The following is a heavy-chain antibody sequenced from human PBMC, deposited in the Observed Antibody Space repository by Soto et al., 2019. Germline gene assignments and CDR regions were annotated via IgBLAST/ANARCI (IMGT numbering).Heavy chain of an antibody. D-gene: IGHD2-15*01. V-gene: IGHV4-59*01. CDR3: ARDYCSGGSCYGVAAFDI. CDR1: GGSISSYY. Sequence: PSETLSLTCTVSGGSISSYYWSWIRQPPGKGLEWIGYIYYSGSTNYNPSLKSRVTISVDTSKNQFSLKLSSVTAADTAVYYCARDYCSGGSCYGVAAFDIWGQGTMFTVSS. CDR2: IYYSGST. J-gene: IGHJ3*02.